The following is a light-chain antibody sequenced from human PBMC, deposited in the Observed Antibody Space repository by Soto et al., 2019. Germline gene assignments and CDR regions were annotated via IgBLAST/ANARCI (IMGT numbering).Light chain of an antibody. CDR2: GAS. V-gene: IGKV3-20*01. Sequence: EIVLTQSPGTLSLSPGXGATLSCRASQVVRSTYLAWFQQKPGQAPRLLIYGASTRATGIPDRFSGSGSGTDFTLTISGLEPKDFALYYCQQYDLTPPNTFGGGTKVDIK. CDR1: QVVRSTY. CDR3: QQYDLTPPNT. J-gene: IGKJ4*01.